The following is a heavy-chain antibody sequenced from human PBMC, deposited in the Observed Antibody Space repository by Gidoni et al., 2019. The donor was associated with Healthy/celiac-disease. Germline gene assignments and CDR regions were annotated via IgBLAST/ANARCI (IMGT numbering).Heavy chain of an antibody. J-gene: IGHJ1*01. V-gene: IGHV3-30-3*01. Sequence: QVQLVESGGGVVQPGRSLRLSCAASGFTFSSYAMHWVRQAPGKGLEWVAVISYDGSNKYYADSVKGRFTISRDNSKNTLYLQMNSLRAEDTAVYYCARDNSSGAEYFQHWGQGTLVTVSS. CDR1: GFTFSSYA. CDR2: ISYDGSNK. CDR3: ARDNSSGAEYFQH. D-gene: IGHD6-25*01.